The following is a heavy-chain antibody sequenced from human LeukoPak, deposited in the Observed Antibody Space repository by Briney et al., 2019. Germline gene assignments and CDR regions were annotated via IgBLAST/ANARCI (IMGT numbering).Heavy chain of an antibody. CDR3: ARGGVYSSGSYYLYYFDY. J-gene: IGHJ4*02. CDR2: ISYDGSNK. Sequence: GGSLRLSCVASGFTFSSYAMHWVRQAPGKGLEWVALISYDGSNKYYADSVKGRFTISRDNSKNTLHLQMNSLRAEDTAVYYCARGGVYSSGSYYLYYFDYWGQGTLVTVSS. CDR1: GFTFSSYA. D-gene: IGHD6-19*01. V-gene: IGHV3-30-3*01.